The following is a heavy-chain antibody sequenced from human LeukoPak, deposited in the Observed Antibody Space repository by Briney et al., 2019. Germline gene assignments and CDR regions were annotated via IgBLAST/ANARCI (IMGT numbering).Heavy chain of an antibody. Sequence: SETLSVTCTVSGGSISSSTYYWGWIRRPPGKGLEWIGSIYYSGSTYYNPSLKSRVTVSVDTPKNQFSLKLSSVTAADTAVYYCVRGSTLRHYQYWGQGTLVTVSS. CDR2: IYYSGST. V-gene: IGHV4-39*01. CDR3: VRGSTLRHYQY. D-gene: IGHD3-16*01. J-gene: IGHJ4*02. CDR1: GGSISSSTYY.